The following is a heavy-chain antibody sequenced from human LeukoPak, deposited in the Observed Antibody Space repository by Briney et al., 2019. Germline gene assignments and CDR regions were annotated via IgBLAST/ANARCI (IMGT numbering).Heavy chain of an antibody. V-gene: IGHV3-23*01. Sequence: GSLRLSCAASGFTFSSYAMSWVRQAPGKGLEWVSAISGSGGSTYYADSVKGRFTISRDNSKNTLYLQMNSLRAEDTAVYYCARRYPNNDAFDIWGQGTMVTVSS. D-gene: IGHD1/OR15-1a*01. J-gene: IGHJ3*02. CDR2: ISGSGGST. CDR1: GFTFSSYA. CDR3: ARRYPNNDAFDI.